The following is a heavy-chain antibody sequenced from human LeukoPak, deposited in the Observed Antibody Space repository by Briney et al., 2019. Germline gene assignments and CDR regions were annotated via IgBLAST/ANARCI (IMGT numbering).Heavy chain of an antibody. J-gene: IGHJ4*02. CDR2: ISGSGGST. D-gene: IGHD6-19*01. V-gene: IGHV3-23*01. CDR1: GFTFSSYA. CDR3: ASIQYSSGWYDFDY. Sequence: GGSLRLSCAASGFTFSSYAMSWVRQAPGKGLEWVSAISGSGGSTYYADSVKGRFTISRDNAKNTLYLQMNSLRAEDTAVYYCASIQYSSGWYDFDYWGQGTLVTVSS.